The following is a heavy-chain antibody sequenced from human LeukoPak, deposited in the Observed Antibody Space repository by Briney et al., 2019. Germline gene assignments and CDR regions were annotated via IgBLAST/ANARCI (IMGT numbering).Heavy chain of an antibody. V-gene: IGHV3-21*01. D-gene: IGHD3-9*01. J-gene: IGHJ4*02. Sequence: GGSLRLSCAASGFTFSSYSMNWVRQAPGRGLEWVSSISSSSSYIYYADSVKGRFTISRDNAKNSLYLQMNSLRAEDTAVYYCARDGMTYYDILTGDFDYWGQGTLVTVSS. CDR2: ISSSSSYI. CDR1: GFTFSSYS. CDR3: ARDGMTYYDILTGDFDY.